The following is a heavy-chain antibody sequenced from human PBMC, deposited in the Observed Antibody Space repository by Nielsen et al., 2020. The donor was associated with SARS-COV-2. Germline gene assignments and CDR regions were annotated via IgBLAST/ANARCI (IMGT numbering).Heavy chain of an antibody. V-gene: IGHV6-1*01. J-gene: IGHJ6*03. CDR3: ARARGVYGDYYYYYYTDV. D-gene: IGHD4-17*01. CDR2: TYYRSKWYN. Sequence: WLRQSPSRGLEWLGRTYYRSKWYNDYAVSVKSRITINPDTSKNQFSLHLNSVTPEDTAVYYCARARGVYGDYYYYYYTDVWGKGTTVTVSS.